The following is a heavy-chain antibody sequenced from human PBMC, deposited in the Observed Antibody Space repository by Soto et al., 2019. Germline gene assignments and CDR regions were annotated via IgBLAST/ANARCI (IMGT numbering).Heavy chain of an antibody. CDR2: INPNSGGT. Sequence: ASVKVSCKASGYTFTGYYMHWVRQAPGQGLEWMGWINPNSGGTNYAQKFQGWVTMTRDTSISTAYMELSRLRSDDTAVYYCARDLLQQWLDNYHYYGMDVWGQGTTVTVSS. CDR1: GYTFTGYY. V-gene: IGHV1-2*04. J-gene: IGHJ6*02. CDR3: ARDLLQQWLDNYHYYGMDV. D-gene: IGHD6-19*01.